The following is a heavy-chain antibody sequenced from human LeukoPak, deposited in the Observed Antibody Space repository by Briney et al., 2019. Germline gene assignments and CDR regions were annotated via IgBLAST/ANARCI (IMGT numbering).Heavy chain of an antibody. J-gene: IGHJ3*02. D-gene: IGHD5-18*01. V-gene: IGHV3-73*01. CDR1: GFTFSDSA. CDR3: ARIWDTAFDI. Sequence: PGGSLRLSCAASGFTFSDSAIHWVRQASGKGLEWVGRIRSKANTYATAYAASVKGRFTIARDDSKNTAFLQMNSLKNDDTAVYYCARIWDTAFDIWGPGTMVTVSS. CDR2: IRSKANTYAT.